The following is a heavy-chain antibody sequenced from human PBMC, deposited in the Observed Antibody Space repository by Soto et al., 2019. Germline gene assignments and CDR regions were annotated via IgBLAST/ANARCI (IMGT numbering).Heavy chain of an antibody. CDR3: ARSRYSSSWSFDY. D-gene: IGHD6-13*01. CDR1: GGSISSYY. V-gene: IGHV4-59*01. J-gene: IGHJ4*02. CDR2: IYYSGST. Sequence: SETLSLTCTVSGGSISSYYWSWIRQPPGKGLEWIGYIYYSGSTNYNPSLKSRVTISVDTSKNQFSLKLSSVTAADTAVYYCARSRYSSSWSFDYWGQGTLVTVS.